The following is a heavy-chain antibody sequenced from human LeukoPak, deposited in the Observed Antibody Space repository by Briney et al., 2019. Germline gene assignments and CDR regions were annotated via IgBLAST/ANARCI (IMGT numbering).Heavy chain of an antibody. V-gene: IGHV4-34*01. J-gene: IGHJ4*02. Sequence: SETLSLTCAVCGGSFSGYYWSWIRQPPGKGLQWIGEINHSGSTNYNPSLKSRVTISVDTSRNQFSLKLSSVTAADTAVYYCARGGRRTPYYFDYWGQGTLVTVSS. D-gene: IGHD1-14*01. CDR1: GGSFSGYY. CDR2: INHSGST. CDR3: ARGGRRTPYYFDY.